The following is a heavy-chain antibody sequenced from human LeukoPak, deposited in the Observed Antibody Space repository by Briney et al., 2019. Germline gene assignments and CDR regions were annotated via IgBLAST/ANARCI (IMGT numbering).Heavy chain of an antibody. D-gene: IGHD5-12*01. Sequence: SGTLSLTCXVSGGSISXXXXXXXXRQPXXXXXEWIGEXHHSGSTNXXPSLKXRVTXSVDNSKNQFSLKVRSVTAADTAVYYCWYSGYESGFDYWGQGTLVTVSS. V-gene: IGHV4-4*02. CDR3: WYSGYESGFDY. J-gene: IGHJ4*02. CDR1: GGSISXXXX. CDR2: XHHSGST.